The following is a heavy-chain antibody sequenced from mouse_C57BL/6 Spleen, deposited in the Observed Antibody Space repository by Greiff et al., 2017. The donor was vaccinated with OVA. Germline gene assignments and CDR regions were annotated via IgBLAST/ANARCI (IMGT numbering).Heavy chain of an antibody. J-gene: IGHJ2*01. CDR1: GFTFSSYA. V-gene: IGHV5-4*01. CDR3: AREHYFDY. Sequence: EVKLMESGGGLVKPGGSLKLSCAASGFTFSSYAMSWVRQTPEKRLEWVATISDGGGCTYYPDNVKGRFTVTRAKAKNNRYLQVSHLKSEVTSMYYGAREHYFDYWGQGTTLTVSS. CDR2: ISDGGGCT.